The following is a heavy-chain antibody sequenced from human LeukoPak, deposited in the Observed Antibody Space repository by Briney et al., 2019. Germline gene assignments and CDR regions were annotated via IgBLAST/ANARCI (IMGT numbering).Heavy chain of an antibody. CDR1: GFTSSSYA. CDR3: AKTKPYGTTWYGGID. CDR2: IRESGGST. D-gene: IGHD6-13*01. J-gene: IGHJ4*02. Sequence: GGSLRLSCVASGFTSSSYAMSWVRQAAGKGLEWVSAIRESGGSTHYADSVKGRFTISRDNSKNTLYLQMNSLRAEDTAVYYCAKTKPYGTTWYGGIDWGQGALVTVSS. V-gene: IGHV3-23*01.